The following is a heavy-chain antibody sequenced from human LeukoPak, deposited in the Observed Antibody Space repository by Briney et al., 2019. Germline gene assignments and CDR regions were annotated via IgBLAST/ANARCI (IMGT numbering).Heavy chain of an antibody. CDR3: AKGKLVDY. CDR2: IKQDGSEE. D-gene: IGHD6-13*01. V-gene: IGHV3-7*01. J-gene: IGHJ4*02. CDR1: GYTFSNYW. Sequence: GGSLRLSCAASGYTFSNYWTNWVRQAPGKGLEWVANIKQDGSEEYYVDSVRGRFTISRDNAKNSLYLQMNSLRAEDTAVYYCAKGKLVDYWGQGTLVTVSS.